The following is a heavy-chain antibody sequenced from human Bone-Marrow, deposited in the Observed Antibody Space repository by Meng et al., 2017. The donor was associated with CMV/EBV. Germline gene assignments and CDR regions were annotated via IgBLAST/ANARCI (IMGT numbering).Heavy chain of an antibody. Sequence: GGSLRLSCAASGFTFDDYAMHWVRQLPGKGLEWVSGISGNSGGIGYADSVKGRFTISRDNSKNTLYLQMNGLRAEDTAVYYCARDFSRMDVWGQGTTVTVSS. J-gene: IGHJ6*02. CDR1: GFTFDDYA. CDR2: ISGNSGGI. CDR3: ARDFSRMDV. V-gene: IGHV3-9*01.